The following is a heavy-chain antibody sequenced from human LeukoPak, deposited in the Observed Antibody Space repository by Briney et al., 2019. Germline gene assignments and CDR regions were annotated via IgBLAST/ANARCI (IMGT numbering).Heavy chain of an antibody. CDR2: IKQDGSEK. Sequence: TGGSLRLSCAASGLTFSSYWMSWVRQAPGKGLEWVANIKQDGSEKYYVDSVKGRFTISRDNAKNSLYLQMNSLRAEDTALYYCARELYGSGLLDYWGQGTLVTVSS. D-gene: IGHD3-10*01. J-gene: IGHJ4*02. V-gene: IGHV3-7*01. CDR3: ARELYGSGLLDY. CDR1: GLTFSSYW.